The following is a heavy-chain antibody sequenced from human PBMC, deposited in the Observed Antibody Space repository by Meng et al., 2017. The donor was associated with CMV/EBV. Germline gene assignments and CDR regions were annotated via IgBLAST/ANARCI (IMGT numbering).Heavy chain of an antibody. J-gene: IGHJ6*02. CDR2: IIPIFGTA. Sequence: SVKVSCKASGGTFSSYAISWVRQAPEQGLEWMGGIIPIFGTANYAQKFQGRVTITTDESTSTAYMELSSLRSEDTAVYYCASKIVPAAKEAYYYGMDVWGQGTTVTVSS. CDR3: ASKIVPAAKEAYYYGMDV. V-gene: IGHV1-69*05. D-gene: IGHD2-2*01. CDR1: GGTFSSYA.